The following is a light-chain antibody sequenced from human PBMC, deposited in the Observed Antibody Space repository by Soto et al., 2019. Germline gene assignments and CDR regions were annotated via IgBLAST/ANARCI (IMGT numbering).Light chain of an antibody. CDR1: TGAVTSGHY. J-gene: IGLJ2*01. V-gene: IGLV7-46*01. Sequence: QAVVTQEPSLTVSPGGTVTLTCGSSTGAVTSGHYPYWFQQKPGQAPRTLIYDTSNKHSWTPARFSGSRLGGKAALTLSGAQPEDEDEYYCLLSYSGARPVVFGGGTKLTVL. CDR2: DTS. CDR3: LLSYSGARPVV.